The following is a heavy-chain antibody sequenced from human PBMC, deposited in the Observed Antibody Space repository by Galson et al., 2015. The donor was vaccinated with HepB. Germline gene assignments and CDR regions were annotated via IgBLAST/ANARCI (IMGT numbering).Heavy chain of an antibody. CDR1: GFTFSNAW. CDR2: ISYDGSNK. V-gene: IGHV3-30*18. CDR3: ANLVGYSSSWYSYYYGMDV. D-gene: IGHD6-13*01. Sequence: SLRLSCAASGFTFSNAWMNWVRQAPGKGLEWVAVISYDGSNKYYADSVKGRFTISRDNSKNTLYLQMNSLRAEDTAVYYCANLVGYSSSWYSYYYGMDVWGQGTTVTVSS. J-gene: IGHJ6*02.